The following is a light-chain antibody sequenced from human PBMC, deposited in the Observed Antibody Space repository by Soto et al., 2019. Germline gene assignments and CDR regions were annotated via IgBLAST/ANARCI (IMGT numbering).Light chain of an antibody. V-gene: IGKV3-11*01. J-gene: IGKJ5*01. CDR2: DES. CDR1: ESISSY. CDR3: QKRSKWPIT. Sequence: EIVMTQSPATLSVSPWDRATLSCRASESISSYLAWYQQKTGQVPRLFIYDESSRATGIPDRFSGSGSGTDLTLTISSLEPEDFAVYYCQKRSKWPITFGQGTRLEIK.